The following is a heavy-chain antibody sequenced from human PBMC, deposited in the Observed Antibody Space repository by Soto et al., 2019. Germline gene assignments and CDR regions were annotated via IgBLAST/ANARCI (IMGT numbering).Heavy chain of an antibody. CDR1: GGSISSYY. D-gene: IGHD4-17*01. V-gene: IGHV4-59*01. J-gene: IGHJ5*02. Sequence: SETLSLTCTVSGGSISSYYGSWIRQPPGKGLEWIGYIYYSGSTNYNPSLKSRVTISVDTSKNQFSLKLSSVTAADTAVYYCARSSTVTPSWFDPWGQGTLVTVSS. CDR2: IYYSGST. CDR3: ARSSTVTPSWFDP.